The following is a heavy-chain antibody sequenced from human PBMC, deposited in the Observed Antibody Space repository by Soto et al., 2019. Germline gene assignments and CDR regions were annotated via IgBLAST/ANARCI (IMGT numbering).Heavy chain of an antibody. D-gene: IGHD3-10*01. V-gene: IGHV1-18*01. Sequence: ASVNVSCKASGYTFTSYGISWVRQAPGQGLERMGWISAYNGNTNYAQKLQGRVTMTTDTSTSTAYMELRSLRSDDTAVYYCARGASPYGSGITSGRHYYYYYMDVWGKGTTVTVSS. J-gene: IGHJ6*03. CDR3: ARGASPYGSGITSGRHYYYYYMDV. CDR2: ISAYNGNT. CDR1: GYTFTSYG.